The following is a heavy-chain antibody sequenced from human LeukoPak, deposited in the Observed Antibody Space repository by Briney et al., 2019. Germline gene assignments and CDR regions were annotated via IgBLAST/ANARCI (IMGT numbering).Heavy chain of an antibody. CDR3: ARGRNGRGGRSLDY. Sequence: SETLSLTCAVYGGSFSGYYWSWIRQPPGKGLEWIGEINHSGSTNYNPSLKSRVTISVDMSKNQFSLKLSSVTAADTAVYYCARGRNGRGGRSLDYWGQGTLVTVSS. J-gene: IGHJ4*02. V-gene: IGHV4-34*01. CDR2: INHSGST. D-gene: IGHD2-15*01. CDR1: GGSFSGYY.